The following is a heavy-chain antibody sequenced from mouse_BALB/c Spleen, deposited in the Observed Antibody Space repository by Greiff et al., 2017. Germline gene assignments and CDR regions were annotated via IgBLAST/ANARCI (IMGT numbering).Heavy chain of an antibody. J-gene: IGHJ3*01. V-gene: IGHV2-9*02. CDR2: IWAGGST. CDR3: AREGLRAWFAY. D-gene: IGHD3-1*01. Sequence: VQLQESGPGLVAPSQSLSITCTVSGFSLTSYGVHWVRQPPGKGLEWLGVIWAGGSTNYYSALMSRLSLSKDNSKSQVFLKMTSLQTDDTAMYYCAREGLRAWFAYWGQGTLVTVSA. CDR1: GFSLTSYG.